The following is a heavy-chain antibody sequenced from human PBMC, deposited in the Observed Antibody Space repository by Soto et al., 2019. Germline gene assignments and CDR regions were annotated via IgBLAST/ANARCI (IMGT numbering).Heavy chain of an antibody. CDR1: GDTLTELS. Sequence: APVKASCKVSGDTLTELSMHWVQHAPGKGLEWMGGFDPEDGETIYAQKFQGRVTITRDTSASTAYMELSSLRSEDTAVYYCARDHCSGASCSLNAFDIWGQGTMVTVSS. CDR2: FDPEDGET. D-gene: IGHD2-15*01. V-gene: IGHV1-24*01. CDR3: ARDHCSGASCSLNAFDI. J-gene: IGHJ3*02.